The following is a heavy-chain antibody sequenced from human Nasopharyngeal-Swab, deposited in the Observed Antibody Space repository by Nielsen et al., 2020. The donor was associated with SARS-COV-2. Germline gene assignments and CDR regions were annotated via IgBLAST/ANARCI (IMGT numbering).Heavy chain of an antibody. CDR3: ARGSTAGDY. V-gene: IGHV3-33*01. CDR2: VWHDGTNK. Sequence: GGSLRLSCDVSGFSVSYNYMSWVRQAPGKGLDWVAVVWHDGTNKYHAESVKGRFTIFRDNSKNTLYLQLNSLTVDDSAMFYCARGSTAGDYWGQGTLVTVSS. D-gene: IGHD2-21*02. CDR1: GFSVSYNY. J-gene: IGHJ4*02.